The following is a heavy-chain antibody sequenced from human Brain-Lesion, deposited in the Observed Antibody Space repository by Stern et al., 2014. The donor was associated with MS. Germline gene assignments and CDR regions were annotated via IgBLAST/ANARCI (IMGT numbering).Heavy chain of an antibody. CDR3: ARASWFAELTFDY. CDR2: IHYSGST. V-gene: IGHV4-30-4*01. J-gene: IGHJ4*02. Sequence: DQLVESGPGLVKPSQTLSLTCTVSGDSISSGDHYWSWLRQPPGKGLEWIGYIHYSGSTFYSPSLKRRLTIPVDTSKTQFSLNLNSVTAADTAVYFCARASWFAELTFDYWGQGTLATVS. CDR1: GDSISSGDHY. D-gene: IGHD3-10*01.